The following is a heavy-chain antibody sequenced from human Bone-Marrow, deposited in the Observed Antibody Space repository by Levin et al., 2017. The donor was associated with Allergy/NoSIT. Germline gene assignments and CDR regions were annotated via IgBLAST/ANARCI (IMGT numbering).Heavy chain of an antibody. Sequence: SETLSLTCTVSGGSFSDYYWSWIRQPAGKELEWIGRIYTSGNTYYNPSLKSRVTMSVDTSKNQFSLKLTSVTAADTALYYCARAHRDSGYVYFDYWGQGTLVAVSS. D-gene: IGHD2-15*01. CDR1: GGSFSDYY. V-gene: IGHV4-4*07. CDR3: ARAHRDSGYVYFDY. CDR2: IYTSGNT. J-gene: IGHJ4*02.